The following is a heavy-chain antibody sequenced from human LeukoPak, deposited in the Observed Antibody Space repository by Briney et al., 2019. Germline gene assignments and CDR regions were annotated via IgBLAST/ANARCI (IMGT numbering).Heavy chain of an antibody. Sequence: NPSETLSLTCTVSGGSISSSSYYWGWIRQPPGKGLEWIGSIYHSGSTYYNPSLKSRVTISVDTSKNQFSLKLSSVTAADTAVYYCARDPTPVHYYDSSGSDFDYWGQGTLVTVSS. CDR1: GGSISSSSYY. CDR3: ARDPTPVHYYDSSGSDFDY. V-gene: IGHV4-39*07. CDR2: IYHSGST. J-gene: IGHJ4*02. D-gene: IGHD3-22*01.